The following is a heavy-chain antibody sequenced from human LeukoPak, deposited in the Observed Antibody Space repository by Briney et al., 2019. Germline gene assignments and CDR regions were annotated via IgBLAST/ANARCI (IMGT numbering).Heavy chain of an antibody. CDR2: IYYSGST. CDR1: GGSISSGGYY. V-gene: IGHV4-61*08. D-gene: IGHD1-26*01. Sequence: PSETLSLPCTVSGGSISSGGYYWSWIRQPPGRGLEWIGYIYYSGSTNYNPSLKSRVTISVDTSKNQFSLKLSSVTAADTAVYYCAGRWDYSTGLDYWGQGTLVTVSS. J-gene: IGHJ4*02. CDR3: AGRWDYSTGLDY.